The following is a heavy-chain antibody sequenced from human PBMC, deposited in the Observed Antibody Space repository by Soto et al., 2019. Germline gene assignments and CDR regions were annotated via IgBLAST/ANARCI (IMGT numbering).Heavy chain of an antibody. J-gene: IGHJ3*02. CDR3: AKSQHYDDIVVVPAAGDSFDI. V-gene: IGHV3-23*01. CDR2: ISGSGGST. CDR1: GFTFSSYA. Sequence: GGSLRLSCAASGFTFSSYAMSWVRQAPGKGLEWVSAISGSGGSTYYADSVKGRCTISRDNSKNTLYLQMNSLRAEDTAVYYCAKSQHYDDIVVVPAAGDSFDIWGQGTMVTVSS. D-gene: IGHD2-2*01.